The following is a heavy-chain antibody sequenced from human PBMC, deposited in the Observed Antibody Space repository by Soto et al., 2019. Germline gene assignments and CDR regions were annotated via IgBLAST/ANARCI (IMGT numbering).Heavy chain of an antibody. V-gene: IGHV3-23*01. CDR3: AKRGSGSYYTY. Sequence: GGSLRLSCAASGFTFSNYAMSWVRQAPGKGLEWVSVISGSGGSTYYADSVKGRFTISRDNSKNTLYLQTNSLRAEDTAVYYCAKRGSGSYYTYWGQGTLVTVSS. CDR2: ISGSGGST. CDR1: GFTFSNYA. J-gene: IGHJ4*02. D-gene: IGHD3-10*01.